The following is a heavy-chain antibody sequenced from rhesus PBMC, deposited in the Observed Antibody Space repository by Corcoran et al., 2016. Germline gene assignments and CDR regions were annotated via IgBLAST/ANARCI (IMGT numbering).Heavy chain of an antibody. D-gene: IGHD3-16*01. CDR1: GASISSNY. V-gene: IGHV4S2*01. CDR2: IYGRGGST. J-gene: IGHJ5-1*01. CDR3: ARVPYYSGSYYRGNRFDV. Sequence: QVQLQESGPGLVKPSATLPLTCAVSGASISSNYWTWIRQAPGQGLAWIGRIYGRGGSTDYKPSHKMRFTISIDTSKNQFSLKLSSVTAADTAVYYCARVPYYSGSYYRGNRFDVWGPGVLVTVSS.